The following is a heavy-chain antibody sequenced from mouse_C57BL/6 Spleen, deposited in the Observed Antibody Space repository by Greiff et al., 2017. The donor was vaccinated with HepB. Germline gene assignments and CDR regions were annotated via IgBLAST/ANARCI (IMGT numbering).Heavy chain of an antibody. D-gene: IGHD2-1*01. V-gene: IGHV1-80*01. Sequence: QVQLKESGAELVKPGASVKISCKASGYAFSSYWMNWVKQRPGKGLEWIGQIYPGDGDTNYNGKFKGKATLTADKSSSTAYMQLSSLTSEDSAVYFCARVENGNYRGYWGQGTSVTVSS. CDR2: IYPGDGDT. CDR1: GYAFSSYW. J-gene: IGHJ4*01. CDR3: ARVENGNYRGY.